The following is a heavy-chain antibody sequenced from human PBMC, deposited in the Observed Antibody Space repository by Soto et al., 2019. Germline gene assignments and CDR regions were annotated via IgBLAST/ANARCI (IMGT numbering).Heavy chain of an antibody. Sequence: SLKISCAASGFIFDDYAMHWVRQAPGKGLEWVSFISWNSGGIGYADSVKGRFTISRDNAKNSLYLQMNNLRVEDTATYYCAKDGIVDTIGAAFDIWGQGTTVTV. CDR1: GFIFDDYA. V-gene: IGHV3-9*01. CDR3: AKDGIVDTIGAAFDI. J-gene: IGHJ3*02. CDR2: ISWNSGGI. D-gene: IGHD5-12*01.